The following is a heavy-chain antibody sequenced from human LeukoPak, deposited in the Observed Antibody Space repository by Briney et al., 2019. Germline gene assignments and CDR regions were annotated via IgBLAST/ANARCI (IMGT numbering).Heavy chain of an antibody. CDR2: INHNGGT. CDR1: GGSFSDYS. V-gene: IGHV4-34*01. J-gene: IGHJ6*03. CDR3: ARVAYRYSINDWSRTGLGAYATKYYYYMDV. Sequence: SETLSLTCAVYGGSFSDYSWTWIRQAPGEGLEWIGEINHNGGTDHNPSLVSRVIMSVDTSKNQFSLKVSSVTAADTAVYYCARVAYRYSINDWSRTGLGAYATKYYYYMDVWGKGTTVTVSS. D-gene: IGHD3-9*01.